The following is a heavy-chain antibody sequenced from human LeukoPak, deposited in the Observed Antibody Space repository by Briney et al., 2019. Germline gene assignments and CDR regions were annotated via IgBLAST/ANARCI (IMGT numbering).Heavy chain of an antibody. CDR1: GGSISSSSYY. CDR2: IYYSGST. D-gene: IGHD6-19*01. Sequence: SETLSLTCTVSGGSISSSSYYWGWIRQPPGKGLEWIGSIYYSGSTYYNPSLKSRVTISVDTSKNQFSLKLSSVTAADTAVYYCARDLGGYWGAQSGIENSSGWYSFGFGYWGQGTLVTVSS. J-gene: IGHJ4*02. CDR3: ARDLGGYWGAQSGIENSSGWYSFGFGY. V-gene: IGHV4-39*07.